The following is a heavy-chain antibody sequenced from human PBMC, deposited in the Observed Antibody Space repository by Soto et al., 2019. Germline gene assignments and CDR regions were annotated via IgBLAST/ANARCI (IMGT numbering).Heavy chain of an antibody. J-gene: IGHJ4*02. CDR3: AKDINSGTYYLGSGSFDS. Sequence: GGSLRLSCAASGFTFNRNAMHWVRQAPGKGLEWVAVISYDGNNKYYADSVKGRFTISRDNSKNTLNLQMNSLRLEDTSVYYFAKDINSGTYYLGSGSFDSWGRGTLVTVSS. D-gene: IGHD1-26*01. CDR2: ISYDGNNK. CDR1: GFTFNRNA. V-gene: IGHV3-30*18.